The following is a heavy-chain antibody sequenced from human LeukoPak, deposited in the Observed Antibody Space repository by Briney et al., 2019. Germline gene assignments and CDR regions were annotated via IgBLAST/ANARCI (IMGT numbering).Heavy chain of an antibody. D-gene: IGHD6-6*01. J-gene: IGHJ3*02. CDR1: GYSFTSYW. CDR3: ARSSPYSSFINDAFDI. V-gene: IGHV5-51*01. CDR2: IYPGDSDT. Sequence: GESLKISCKGSGYSFTSYWIGWVRQMPGKGLEWMGIIYPGDSDTRYSPSFQGQVTISADKSISTAYLQWSSLKASDTAMYYCARSSPYSSFINDAFDIWGQGTMVTVSS.